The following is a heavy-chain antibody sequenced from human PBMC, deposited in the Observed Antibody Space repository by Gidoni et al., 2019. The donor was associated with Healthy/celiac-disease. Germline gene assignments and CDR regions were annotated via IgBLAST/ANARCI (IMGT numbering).Heavy chain of an antibody. CDR3: AKVQYGYYFDY. CDR2: IYYSGST. D-gene: IGHD4-4*01. Sequence: QLQLQESGPGLVKPSETLSLTCTVSGGSISSSSYYWGWIRQPPGQGLEWIGSIYYSGSTYYNPSLKSRVTISVDTSKNQFSLKLSSVTAADTAVYYCAKVQYGYYFDYWGQGTLVTVSS. J-gene: IGHJ4*02. V-gene: IGHV4-39*01. CDR1: GGSISSSSYY.